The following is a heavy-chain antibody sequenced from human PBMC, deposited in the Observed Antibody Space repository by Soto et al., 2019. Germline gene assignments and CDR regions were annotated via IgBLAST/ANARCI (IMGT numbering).Heavy chain of an antibody. V-gene: IGHV1-2*02. CDR2: INPNSGGT. Sequence: ASVKVSCNASGYTFTGYYMHWVRQAPGQGLEWMGWINPNSGGTNYAQKFQGRVTMTRDTSISTAYMELSRLRSDDTAVYYCAIPHYDFWSGLYYWGQGTLLTVSS. CDR3: AIPHYDFWSGLYY. J-gene: IGHJ4*02. CDR1: GYTFTGYY. D-gene: IGHD3-3*01.